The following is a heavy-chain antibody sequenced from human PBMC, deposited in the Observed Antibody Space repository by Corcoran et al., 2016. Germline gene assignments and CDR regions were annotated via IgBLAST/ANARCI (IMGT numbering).Heavy chain of an antibody. Sequence: QVQLQQSGPGLVKPSQTLSLTCAISGDSVSSHSAAWNWIRQSPSRGLEWLGRTYYRSKWYNDYAVSVKSRITINPDTSKNQFSLQLNSVTPEDTAVYYCARDRITHIHGAPGWFDPWGQGTLVTVSS. CDR3: ARDRITHIHGAPGWFDP. CDR1: GDSVSSHSAA. CDR2: TYYRSKWYN. D-gene: IGHD3-10*01. J-gene: IGHJ5*02. V-gene: IGHV6-1*01.